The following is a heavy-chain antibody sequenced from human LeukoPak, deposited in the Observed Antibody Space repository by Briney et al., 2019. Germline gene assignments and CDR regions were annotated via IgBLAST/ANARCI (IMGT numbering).Heavy chain of an antibody. J-gene: IGHJ4*02. V-gene: IGHV3-30*02. Sequence: GGSLRLSCAASGFTFSSYGKHWVRQAPGKGLEWVAVIWYDGSNKYYADSVKGRFTISRDNSKNTLYLQMNSLRDEDTAVFYCATDRGWYFDYWGQGTLVTVAS. CDR2: IWYDGSNK. CDR3: ATDRGWYFDY. D-gene: IGHD6-19*01. CDR1: GFTFSSYG.